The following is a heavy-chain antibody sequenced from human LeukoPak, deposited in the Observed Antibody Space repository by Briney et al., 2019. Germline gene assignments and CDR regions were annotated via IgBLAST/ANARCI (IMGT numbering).Heavy chain of an antibody. CDR1: GFPFSGYW. CDR3: ARDSLSIAVAGTIDY. Sequence: GGSLRLSCAASGFPFSGYWMSWVRQAPGKGLEWVANIKQDGSEKYYVDSVKGRFTISRDNAKNSLYLQMNSLRAEDTAVYYCARDSLSIAVAGTIDYWGQGTLVTVSS. J-gene: IGHJ4*02. D-gene: IGHD6-19*01. CDR2: IKQDGSEK. V-gene: IGHV3-7*03.